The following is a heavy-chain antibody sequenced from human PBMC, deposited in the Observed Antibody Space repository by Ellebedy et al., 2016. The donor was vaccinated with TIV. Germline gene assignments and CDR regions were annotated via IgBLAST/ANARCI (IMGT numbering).Heavy chain of an antibody. Sequence: GESLKISCAASGFSLSSYVLHWVRLAPGKGLEWVALISFDGSIEEYSDSVKGRFTITRDNSKNTIYLQMSGLRADDTALYYCARDAVRTIAMAGKIDYWGQGTLVTVSS. CDR1: GFSLSSYV. D-gene: IGHD6-19*01. V-gene: IGHV3-30*04. CDR2: ISFDGSIE. CDR3: ARDAVRTIAMAGKIDY. J-gene: IGHJ4*02.